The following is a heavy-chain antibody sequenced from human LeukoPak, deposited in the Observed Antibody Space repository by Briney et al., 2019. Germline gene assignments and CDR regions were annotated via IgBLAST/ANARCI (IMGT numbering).Heavy chain of an antibody. J-gene: IGHJ4*02. D-gene: IGHD6-13*01. CDR1: GFTFSSYS. CDR2: ISSSSSYI. V-gene: IGHV3-21*01. CDR3: ARGRAAAGTRIDY. Sequence: GGSLRLSCAASGFTFSSYSMNWVRQAPGKGLEWVSFISSSSSYIYYADSVKGRFTISRDNAKNSLYLQMNSLRAEDTAVYYCARGRAAAGTRIDYWGQGTLVTVSS.